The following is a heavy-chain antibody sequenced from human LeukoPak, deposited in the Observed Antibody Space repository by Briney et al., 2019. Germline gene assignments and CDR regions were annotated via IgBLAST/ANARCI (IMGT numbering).Heavy chain of an antibody. V-gene: IGHV3-66*01. CDR2: LYHGGST. D-gene: IGHD3-9*01. CDR3: ARVAPILTGPRDYFDY. J-gene: IGHJ4*02. CDR1: GVIVRSNY. Sequence: GGSLRLSCVGSGVIVRSNYMTWVRQAPGKGLEWVSILYHGGSTYYADSVKGRFSISRDTSKNTLYLQMNSLRVEDTAVYYCARVAPILTGPRDYFDYWGQGTLVTVSS.